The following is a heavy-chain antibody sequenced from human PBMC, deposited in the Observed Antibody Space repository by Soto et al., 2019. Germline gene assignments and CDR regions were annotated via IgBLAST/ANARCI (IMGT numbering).Heavy chain of an antibody. D-gene: IGHD3-10*01. CDR1: GYSFTTYW. CDR3: ARHSTSAPKDY. V-gene: IGHV5-51*01. Sequence: LKISWKGSGYSFTTYWIAWVRQMPGKGLEWVGIIYPGDSDTRYSPSFEGHVTISVDKSISTAFLQWNSLKASDNAIYYCARHSTSAPKDYWGQGTLVTVSS. J-gene: IGHJ4*01. CDR2: IYPGDSDT.